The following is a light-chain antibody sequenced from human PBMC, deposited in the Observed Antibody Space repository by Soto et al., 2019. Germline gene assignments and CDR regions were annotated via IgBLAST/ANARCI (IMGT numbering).Light chain of an antibody. V-gene: IGLV2-11*01. Sequence: QSVLTQPRSVSGSPGQSVTISCSGTSIDVDDYVSWYQQHPGKAPKVIIYDVTERPSGVPDRFSGSKSGNAASLTVSGLRAEDEADYYCCAHVGSSTYVFGSGTKVTVL. CDR2: DVT. CDR3: CAHVGSSTYV. J-gene: IGLJ1*01. CDR1: SIDVDDY.